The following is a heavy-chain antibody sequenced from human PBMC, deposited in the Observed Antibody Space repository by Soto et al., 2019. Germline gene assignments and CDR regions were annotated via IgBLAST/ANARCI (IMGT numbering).Heavy chain of an antibody. CDR1: GFTFSSYG. CDR3: AREYGYSSPRYGMDV. D-gene: IGHD6-13*01. Sequence: TGGSLRLSCAASGFTFSSYGMHWVRQAPGKGLEWVAVIWYDGSNKYYADSVKGRFTISRDNSKNTLYLQMNSLRAEDTAVYYCAREYGYSSPRYGMDVWGQGTTVTVSS. J-gene: IGHJ6*02. CDR2: IWYDGSNK. V-gene: IGHV3-33*01.